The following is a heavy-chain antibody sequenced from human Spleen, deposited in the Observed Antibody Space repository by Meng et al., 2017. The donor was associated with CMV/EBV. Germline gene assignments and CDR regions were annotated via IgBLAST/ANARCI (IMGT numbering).Heavy chain of an antibody. CDR3: ARALQLTSPNYYDSSGYYSDLDYFDS. D-gene: IGHD3-22*01. V-gene: IGHV1-2*07. CDR1: GYNFNDYY. J-gene: IGHJ4*02. Sequence: SVKVSCKSFGYNFNDYYINWFRRAPGQGLEWMGWINPNRGYTHYAHKFQGRVTMTRDTSITTAYMELSGLRTDDTAVYSCARALQLTSPNYYDSSGYYSDLDYFDSWGQGTLVTVSS. CDR2: INPNRGYT.